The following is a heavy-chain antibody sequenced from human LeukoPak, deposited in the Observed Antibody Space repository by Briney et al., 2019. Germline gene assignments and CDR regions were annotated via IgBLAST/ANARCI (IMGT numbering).Heavy chain of an antibody. CDR2: ISGRGGST. CDR1: GFTFSSYA. Sequence: GGSLRLSCAASGFTFSSYAMNWVRQAPGKGLEWVSGISGRGGSTYYADSVKGRFTISRDNSKNTLYLQMNSLRAEDTAVYYCARGGGYSYGYGAFDIWGQGTMVTVSS. V-gene: IGHV3-23*01. J-gene: IGHJ3*02. CDR3: ARGGGYSYGYGAFDI. D-gene: IGHD5-18*01.